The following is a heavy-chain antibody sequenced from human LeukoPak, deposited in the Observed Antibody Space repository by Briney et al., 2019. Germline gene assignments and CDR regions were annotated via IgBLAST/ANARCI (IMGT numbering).Heavy chain of an antibody. Sequence: ASVKVSCKASGYTFTSYDINWVRQATGQGLEWMGRMNPNSGNTGYAQKFQGRVTMTRNTSISTVYMELSSLRSEDTAVYYCAILGCKSGWSLRNAFDIWGQGTMVTVSS. CDR3: AILGCKSGWSLRNAFDI. CDR2: MNPNSGNT. CDR1: GYTFTSYD. V-gene: IGHV1-8*01. J-gene: IGHJ3*02. D-gene: IGHD6-19*01.